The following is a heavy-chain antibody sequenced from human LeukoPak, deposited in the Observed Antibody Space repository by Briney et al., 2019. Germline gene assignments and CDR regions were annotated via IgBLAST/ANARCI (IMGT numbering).Heavy chain of an antibody. CDR2: ISITSSTK. D-gene: IGHD3-16*01. Sequence: GGSLRLPCAASGFTFSRDAMNWFRKAPGKGLEWVSYISITSSTKYYADAVRGRFSISRDNARNSLYLQMDSLRAEDTAVYFCARDTWGFENWGQGTLVTVSS. J-gene: IGHJ4*02. CDR1: GFTFSRDA. CDR3: ARDTWGFEN. V-gene: IGHV3-48*04.